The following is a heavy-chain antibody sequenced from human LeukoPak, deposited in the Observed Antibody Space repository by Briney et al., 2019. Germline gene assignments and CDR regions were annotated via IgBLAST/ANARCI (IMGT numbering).Heavy chain of an antibody. J-gene: IGHJ4*03. Sequence: PSETLSLTCNVSGHFLSSGLYWGWTRPTPGKGLECIDTVYHSGTTIYNPSLKTRATMSMDTSRNHYSLELRPATAADTSVYYCTRAVSDASPASTRGHGALGSVSS. CDR1: GHFLSSGLY. CDR3: TRAVSDASPAST. V-gene: IGHV4-38-2*02. CDR2: VYHSGTT. D-gene: IGHD2-2*01.